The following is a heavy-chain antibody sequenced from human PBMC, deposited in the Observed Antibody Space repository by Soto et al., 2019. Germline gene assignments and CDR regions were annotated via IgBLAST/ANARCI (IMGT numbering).Heavy chain of an antibody. CDR2: ISSSSSTI. V-gene: IGHV3-48*02. Sequence: PGGSLRLSCAASGFTFRSYSMNWVRQAPGKGLEWISYISSSSSTISYGDSVKGRFAISRDNARNSLSLQMNSLRDEDTAVYYCARFMIVPGGEAFDISRQGTMVTLSS. CDR3: ARFMIVPGGEAFDI. D-gene: IGHD2-2*01. CDR1: GFTFRSYS. J-gene: IGHJ3*02.